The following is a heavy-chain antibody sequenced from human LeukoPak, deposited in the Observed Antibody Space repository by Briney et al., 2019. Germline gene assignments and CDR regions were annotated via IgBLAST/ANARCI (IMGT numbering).Heavy chain of an antibody. Sequence: GGSLGLSCAASGFTFSSYAMHWVRQAPGKGLEWVAVISYDGSNKYYADSVKGRFTISRDNSKNTLYLQMNSLRAEDTAVYYCARGYQTGCSSSWYNWFDPWGQGTLVTVSS. CDR3: ARGYQTGCSSSWYNWFDP. CDR1: GFTFSSYA. V-gene: IGHV3-30*04. J-gene: IGHJ5*02. CDR2: ISYDGSNK. D-gene: IGHD6-13*01.